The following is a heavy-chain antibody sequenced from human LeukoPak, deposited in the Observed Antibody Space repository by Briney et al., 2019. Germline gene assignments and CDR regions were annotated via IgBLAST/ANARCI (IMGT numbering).Heavy chain of an antibody. CDR3: ASTIVGATPSDY. Sequence: GASVKVSCKASGGTFSSYAISWVRQAPGQGLEWMGGIIPIFSTANYAQKFQGRVTITADESTSTAYMELSSLRSEDTAVYYCASTIVGATPSDYWGQGTLVTVSS. V-gene: IGHV1-69*13. J-gene: IGHJ4*02. CDR2: IIPIFSTA. D-gene: IGHD1-26*01. CDR1: GGTFSSYA.